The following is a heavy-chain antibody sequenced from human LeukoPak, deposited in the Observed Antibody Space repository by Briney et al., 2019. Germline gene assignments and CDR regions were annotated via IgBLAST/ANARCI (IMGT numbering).Heavy chain of an antibody. Sequence: PSETLSLTCAVSGGSITTPSWWIWVRQPPGKGLEWIGEIYHDGNTNYNPSLKSRVTMSVDTSKNQFSLKLSSVTAADTAVYYCAREKVEETYYYYMDVWGKGTTVTVSS. CDR2: IYHDGNT. J-gene: IGHJ6*03. CDR1: GGSITTPSW. V-gene: IGHV4-4*02. CDR3: AREKVEETYYYYMDV.